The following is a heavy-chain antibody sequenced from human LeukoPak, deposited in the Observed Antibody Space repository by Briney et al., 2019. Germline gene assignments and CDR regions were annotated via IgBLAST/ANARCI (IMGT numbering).Heavy chain of an antibody. Sequence: ASVKVSCKASGYTFTSYGISWARQAPGHGLEWRGWISAYNGNTNYAQKLQGRVTVTTDTSTSTAYMELRSLRSDDTAVYFCARDSSGVVVVAANTFNYYYGMDVWGQGTTVTVSS. CDR2: ISAYNGNT. V-gene: IGHV1-18*01. CDR1: GYTFTSYG. J-gene: IGHJ6*02. CDR3: ARDSSGVVVVAANTFNYYYGMDV. D-gene: IGHD2-15*01.